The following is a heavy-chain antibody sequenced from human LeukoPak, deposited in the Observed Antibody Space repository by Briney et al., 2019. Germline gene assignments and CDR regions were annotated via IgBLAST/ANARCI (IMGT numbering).Heavy chain of an antibody. CDR2: ISSSGSTI. V-gene: IGHV3-48*03. CDR3: ARGDSYVLDY. CDR1: GFTFSSYE. D-gene: IGHD3-16*01. Sequence: PGGSLRLSCAASGFTFSSYEMNWVRQARGKGLEWVSYISSSGSTIYYADSVKGRFTISRDNAKNSLYLQMNSLRAEDTAVYYCARGDSYVLDYWGQGTLVTVSS. J-gene: IGHJ4*02.